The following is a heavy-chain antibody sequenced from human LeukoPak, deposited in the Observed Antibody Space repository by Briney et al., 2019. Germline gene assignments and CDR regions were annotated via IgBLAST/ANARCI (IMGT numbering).Heavy chain of an antibody. CDR3: ATSPLYSSGWFPGI. J-gene: IGHJ3*02. D-gene: IGHD6-19*01. V-gene: IGHV1-24*01. CDR1: GYTLTELS. Sequence: GASVKVSCKVSGYTLTELSMHWVRQAPGKGLEWMGGFDPEDGETIYAQKFQGRVTMTEDTSTDTAYMELSSLRSEDTAVYYCATSPLYSSGWFPGIWGQGTMVTVSS. CDR2: FDPEDGET.